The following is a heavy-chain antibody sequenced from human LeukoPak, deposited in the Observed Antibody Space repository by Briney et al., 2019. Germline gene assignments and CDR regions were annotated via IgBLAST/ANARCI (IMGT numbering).Heavy chain of an antibody. CDR1: GFTFSDYY. CDR3: ARISSSYSFEGMDV. V-gene: IGHV3-11*06. CDR2: ISSSSSYT. J-gene: IGHJ6*02. D-gene: IGHD6-13*01. Sequence: GGSLRLSCAASGFTFSDYYMSWIRQAPGKGLEWVSYISSSSSYTNYADSVKGRFTISRDNAKNSLYLQMNSLRAGDTAVYYCARISSSYSFEGMDVWGQGTTVTVSS.